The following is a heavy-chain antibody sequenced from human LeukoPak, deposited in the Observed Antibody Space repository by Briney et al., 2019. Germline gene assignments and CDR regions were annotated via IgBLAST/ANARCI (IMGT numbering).Heavy chain of an antibody. CDR2: ISRDGSST. CDR1: GFTFSSYW. Sequence: GGSLRLSCAASGFTFSSYWMHWVRQAPGKGLVWVAHISRDGSSTNYADSVKGRFTISRDNARNTLYLQMNSLRAEDTALYYCARDLMVTNWFDPWGQGTLVTVTS. V-gene: IGHV3-74*01. J-gene: IGHJ5*02. CDR3: ARDLMVTNWFDP. D-gene: IGHD2-21*02.